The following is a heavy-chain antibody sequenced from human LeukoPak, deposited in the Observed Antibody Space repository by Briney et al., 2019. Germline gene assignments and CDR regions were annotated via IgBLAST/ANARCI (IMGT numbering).Heavy chain of an antibody. Sequence: SQTLSLTCAISGDSVPTNSATWTWLRQSPSRGLEWLGRTYYRSKWSNDCAVSMKSRITINPDTSKNQFSLQSNSVTPEDTAVYYCARLVGASWFDSWGQGTLVTVSS. D-gene: IGHD1-26*01. V-gene: IGHV6-1*01. CDR3: ARLVGASWFDS. CDR1: GDSVPTNSAT. CDR2: TYYRSKWSN. J-gene: IGHJ5*01.